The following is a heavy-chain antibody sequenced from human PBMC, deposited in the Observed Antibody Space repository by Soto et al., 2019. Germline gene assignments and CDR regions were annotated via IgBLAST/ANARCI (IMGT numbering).Heavy chain of an antibody. V-gene: IGHV3-11*05. CDR3: ARDSLPRIVGALYYCMDV. D-gene: IGHD1-26*01. CDR2: ISSSSSYT. CDR1: GFTFSDYY. J-gene: IGHJ6*02. Sequence: QVQLVESGGGLVKPGGSLRLSCAASGFTFSDYYMSWIRQAPGKGLEWVSYISSSSSYTNYADSVKGRFTISRDNAKNSLYLQMSSLSAEDTTLYYWARDSLPRIVGALYYCMDVWGQGNTVTVS.